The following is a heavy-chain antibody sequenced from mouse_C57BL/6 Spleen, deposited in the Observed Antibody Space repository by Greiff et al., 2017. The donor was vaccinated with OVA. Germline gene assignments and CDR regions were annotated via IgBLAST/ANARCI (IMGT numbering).Heavy chain of an antibody. CDR2: INPNNGGT. CDR3: ARRGHYYGSYWYFDV. Sequence: EVKLVESGPELVKPGASVKISCKASGYTFTDYYMNWVKQSHGKSLEWIGDINPNNGGTSYNQKFKGKATLTVDKSSSTAYMELRSLTSEDSAVYYCARRGHYYGSYWYFDVWGTGTTVTVSS. D-gene: IGHD1-1*01. J-gene: IGHJ1*03. V-gene: IGHV1-26*01. CDR1: GYTFTDYY.